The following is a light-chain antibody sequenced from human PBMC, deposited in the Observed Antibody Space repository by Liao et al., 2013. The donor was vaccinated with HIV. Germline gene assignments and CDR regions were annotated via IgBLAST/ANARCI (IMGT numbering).Light chain of an antibody. CDR1: KLGDKY. J-gene: IGLJ2*01. CDR2: QDT. CDR3: QSGDSSGTYVV. V-gene: IGLV3-25*03. Sequence: SYELTQPPSVSVSPGQTASITCSGDKLGDKYACWYQQKPGQSPVLVIYQDTKRPSGIPERFSGSSSGTTVTLTISGVQAEDEADYYCQSGDSSGTYVVFGGGTKLTVL.